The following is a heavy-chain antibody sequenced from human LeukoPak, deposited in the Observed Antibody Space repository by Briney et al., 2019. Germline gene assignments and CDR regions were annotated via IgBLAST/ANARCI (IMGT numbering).Heavy chain of an antibody. V-gene: IGHV3-72*01. J-gene: IGHJ3*02. CDR2: IRQEGKGHTT. CDR3: TRVGYYVRNGASIDAPEI. Sequence: GGSLRLSCEVSGLTFSAYYIDWVRQAPGRGLECVGHIRQEGKGHTTEYAASLEGRFTISRDSSKYSVYMQMTRQKMAETSFYYCTRVGYYVRNGASIDAPEIWGEGASVSVSS. CDR1: GLTFSAYY. D-gene: IGHD3-10*02.